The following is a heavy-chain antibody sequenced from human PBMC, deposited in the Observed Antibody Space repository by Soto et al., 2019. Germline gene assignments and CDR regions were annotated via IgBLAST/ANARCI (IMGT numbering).Heavy chain of an antibody. J-gene: IGHJ3*02. V-gene: IGHV3-66*01. CDR2: IYSGGST. Sequence: EVQLVEPGGGLVQPGGSLGLSCAASGFTVSSNYMSWVRQAPGKGLEWVSVIYSGGSTYYADSVKGRFTISRDNSKNTLYLQMNSLRAEDTAVYYCASGSSGWYRDAFDIWGQGTMVTVSS. CDR1: GFTVSSNY. D-gene: IGHD6-19*01. CDR3: ASGSSGWYRDAFDI.